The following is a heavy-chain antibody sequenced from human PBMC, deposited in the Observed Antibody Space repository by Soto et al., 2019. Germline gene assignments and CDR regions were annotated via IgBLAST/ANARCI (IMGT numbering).Heavy chain of an antibody. CDR2: MSHSGGT. J-gene: IGHJ3*02. D-gene: IGHD1-1*01. Sequence: QVQLQQWGAGLLKPSETLSLTCAVYGGFVTSGSYYWSWIRQPPGKGLEWIGEMSHSGGTHFNPSLKSRVTISVDTAKNQFPLKMSSVTAADTALYYCAGVERGTATTVVDAFDIWGPGTMVTVSS. V-gene: IGHV4-34*01. CDR1: GGFVTSGSYY. CDR3: AGVERGTATTVVDAFDI.